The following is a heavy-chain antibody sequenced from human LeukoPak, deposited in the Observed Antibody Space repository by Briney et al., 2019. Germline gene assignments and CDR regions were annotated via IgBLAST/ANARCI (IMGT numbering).Heavy chain of an antibody. Sequence: PGGSLRLSCAASGFTFSSYAMSWVRQAPGKGLEWVSAISGSGGSTYYADSVKGRFTISRDNSKNTLYLQMNSLRAEDTAVYYCAKMGYYDSSGYYYPLDAFDIWGQGTMVTVSS. J-gene: IGHJ3*02. CDR2: ISGSGGST. V-gene: IGHV3-23*01. D-gene: IGHD3-22*01. CDR3: AKMGYYDSSGYYYPLDAFDI. CDR1: GFTFSSYA.